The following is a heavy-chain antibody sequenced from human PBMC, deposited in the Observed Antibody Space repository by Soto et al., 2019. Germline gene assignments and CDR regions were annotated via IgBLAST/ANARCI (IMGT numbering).Heavy chain of an antibody. CDR1: GFTFSRFS. J-gene: IGHJ6*02. V-gene: IGHV3-30-3*01. Sequence: PGGSLRLSCAASGFTFSRFSMHRVRQAPGKGLAWVAVISYDGNNKHFAESVKGRFSISRDDSKNTVYLEMNNLRGDDSAVYYCAGDHGMFLSYYYYGMDVWGQGTTVTVSS. D-gene: IGHD3-10*02. CDR3: AGDHGMFLSYYYYGMDV. CDR2: ISYDGNNK.